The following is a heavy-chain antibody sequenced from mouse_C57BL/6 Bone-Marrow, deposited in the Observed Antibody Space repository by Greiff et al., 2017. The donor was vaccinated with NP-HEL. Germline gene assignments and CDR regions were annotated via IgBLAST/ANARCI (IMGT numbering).Heavy chain of an antibody. CDR3: TGHYYGSSLYYFDY. J-gene: IGHJ2*01. V-gene: IGHV14-4*01. Sequence: VQLKESGAELVRPGASVKLSCTASGFNIKDDYMHWVKQRPEQGLEWIGWIDPENGDTEYASKFQGKATITADTSSNTAYLQRSSLTSEDTAVYYCTGHYYGSSLYYFDYWGQGTTLTVSS. CDR2: IDPENGDT. D-gene: IGHD1-1*01. CDR1: GFNIKDDY.